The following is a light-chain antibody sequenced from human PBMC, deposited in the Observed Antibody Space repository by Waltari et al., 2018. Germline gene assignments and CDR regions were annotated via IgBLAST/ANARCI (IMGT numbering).Light chain of an antibody. J-gene: IGKJ2*01. CDR2: WAS. Sequence: DIVMTQSPDSLSVSLGERATINCKSGQSLLYSSNNKNYLAWYQQKPGQPPKLLIYWASTRESGVPDRFSGSGSGTDFTLTISSLQPEDFATYYCQQSYSTPYTFGQGTKLEIK. CDR3: QQSYSTPYT. CDR1: QSLLYSSNNKNY. V-gene: IGKV4-1*01.